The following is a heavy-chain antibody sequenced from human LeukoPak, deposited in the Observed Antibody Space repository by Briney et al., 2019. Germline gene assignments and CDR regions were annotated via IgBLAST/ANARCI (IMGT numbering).Heavy chain of an antibody. D-gene: IGHD1-26*01. V-gene: IGHV3-23*01. J-gene: IGHJ6*01. Sequence: PGGSLRLSCAASGFTFSNFAMSWARRTPGKGLEWVSGIINSGDTLYGDSVKGRFTISRDNSKNTLYLEMNSLRAEDTAIYYCAKMKGHPLPKYYMDVWGQGTTVTVSS. CDR1: GFTFSNFA. CDR2: IINSGDT. CDR3: AKMKGHPLPKYYMDV.